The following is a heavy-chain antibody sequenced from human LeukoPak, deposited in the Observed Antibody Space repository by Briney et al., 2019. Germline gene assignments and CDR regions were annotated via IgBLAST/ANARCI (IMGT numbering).Heavy chain of an antibody. CDR1: GFTFSNYA. V-gene: IGHV3-23*01. CDR3: AKVFRDGYNYPFDY. D-gene: IGHD5-24*01. CDR2: IGSSGGST. Sequence: PGGSLRLSCAASGFTFSNYAMNWVRQAPGKGLEWVSTIGSSGGSTYYADSVRGRFTISRDNSKNTLYLQMNSLRAEGTAVYYCAKVFRDGYNYPFDYWGQGTLVTVSS. J-gene: IGHJ4*02.